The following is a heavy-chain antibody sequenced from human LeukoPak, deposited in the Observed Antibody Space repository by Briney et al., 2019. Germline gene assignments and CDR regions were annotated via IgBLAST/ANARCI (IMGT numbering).Heavy chain of an antibody. V-gene: IGHV1-46*01. Sequence: ASVKVSCKASGYTFTSYYMHWVRQAPGQGLEWMGIINPSGGSTSYAQKFQGRVTMTRDTPTSTVYMELSSLRSEDTAVYYCASVLPHLRGYSGYDLWDWGQGTLVTVSS. CDR1: GYTFTSYY. J-gene: IGHJ4*02. CDR2: INPSGGST. CDR3: ASVLPHLRGYSGYDLWD. D-gene: IGHD5-12*01.